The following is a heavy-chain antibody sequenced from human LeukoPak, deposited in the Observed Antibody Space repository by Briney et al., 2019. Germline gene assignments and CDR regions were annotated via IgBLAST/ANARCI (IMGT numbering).Heavy chain of an antibody. D-gene: IGHD2-2*01. J-gene: IGHJ4*02. CDR2: INSSSTYK. CDR3: ARDPTHLSVPVGGNY. V-gene: IGHV3-21*01. Sequence: KPAGTLRLSCAASGFTFSSFSLNWLRQAPGKGLEWVSSINSSSTYKYSADSQKGRFANSRDNAKHTLYLPMNSLRAEDTAVYYCARDPTHLSVPVGGNYWGQGTLVTVS. CDR1: GFTFSSFS.